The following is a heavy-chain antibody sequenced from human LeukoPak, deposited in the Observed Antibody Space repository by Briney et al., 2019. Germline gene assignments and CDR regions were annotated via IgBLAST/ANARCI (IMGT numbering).Heavy chain of an antibody. CDR2: IYYSGST. V-gene: IGHV4-59*08. D-gene: IGHD3-10*01. CDR1: GGSISSYY. CDR3: ARGEIGSIGRLGY. J-gene: IGHJ4*02. Sequence: SETLSLTCTVSGGSISSYYWSWIRQPPGKGLEWIGYIYYSGSTNYNPSLKSRVTISVDTSKNQFSLNLTSVTAADTAVYYCARGEIGSIGRLGYWGQGTLVTVSS.